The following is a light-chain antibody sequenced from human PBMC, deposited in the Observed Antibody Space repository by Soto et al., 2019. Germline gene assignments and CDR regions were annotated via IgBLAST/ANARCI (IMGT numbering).Light chain of an antibody. Sequence: DIQMTQSPTSLSASVGDRVTITCRASQGIRNYVAWYQQIPGKAPKLLIYAASTVHSGVPSRFSGSGAGTDFTRTINGLQPEDVAAYSCQKYSSVPVFGPGTKVEIK. V-gene: IGKV1-27*01. CDR2: AAS. CDR3: QKYSSVPV. CDR1: QGIRNY. J-gene: IGKJ3*01.